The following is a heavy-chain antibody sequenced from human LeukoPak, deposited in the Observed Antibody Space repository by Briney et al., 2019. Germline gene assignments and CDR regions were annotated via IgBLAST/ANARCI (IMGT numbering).Heavy chain of an antibody. CDR3: ARGRGGNDTFDY. D-gene: IGHD5-12*01. V-gene: IGHV3-74*01. CDR2: INSDGSST. J-gene: IGHJ4*02. CDR1: GFTFSSYW. Sequence: AGGSLRLSCAASGFTFSSYWMHWVRQAPGKVLVWVSRINSDGSSTSYADSVKGRFTISRDNAKNTLYVQMNSLRAEDAGVFYCARGRGGNDTFDYWGQGTLVTVSS.